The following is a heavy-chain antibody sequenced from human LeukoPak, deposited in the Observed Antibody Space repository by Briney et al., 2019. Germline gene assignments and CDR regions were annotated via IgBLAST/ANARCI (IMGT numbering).Heavy chain of an antibody. D-gene: IGHD3-9*01. CDR1: GGSIGSGDYY. CDR2: INHSGST. J-gene: IGHJ4*02. CDR3: ARGMGRVGRLVRVRYFDY. V-gene: IGHV4-39*07. Sequence: PSETLSLTCTVSGGSIGSGDYYWSWIRQPPGEGLEWIGEINHSGSTNYNPSLKSRVTISVDTSKNQFSLKLSSVTAADTAVYYCARGMGRVGRLVRVRYFDYWGQGTLVTVSS.